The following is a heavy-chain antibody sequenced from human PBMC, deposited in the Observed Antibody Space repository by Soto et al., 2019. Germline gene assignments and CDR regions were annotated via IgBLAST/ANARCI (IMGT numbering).Heavy chain of an antibody. Sequence: PSHTLSLTCAVSGGSVSSNSAAWSWISQSPSRGLEWRGMTYYRSKWYNDYAVSVKSRITINPDTSKNQFSMQLNSVTPEDTTVYYCARDSGARGYRMEAWGQGTPV. J-gene: IGHJ6*02. D-gene: IGHD5-12*01. CDR1: GGSVSSNSAA. CDR2: TYYRSKWYN. V-gene: IGHV6-1*01. CDR3: ARDSGARGYRMEA.